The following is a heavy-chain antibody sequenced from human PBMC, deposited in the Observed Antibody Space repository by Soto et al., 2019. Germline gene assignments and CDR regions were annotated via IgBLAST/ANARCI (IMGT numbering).Heavy chain of an antibody. CDR1: GFTFSSSG. CDR2: ISYDGSNK. Sequence: QVQLVESGGGVVQPGRSLRLSCAASGFTFSSSGMHWVRLAPGKGLEWVAAISYDGSNKYYADSVKGRFTISRDSSKNTMSLPRNRLRTEDTAMYYCARSGEQQWTRWGFDHGGQGTLVTVSS. CDR3: ARSGEQQWTRWGFDH. D-gene: IGHD3-10*01. V-gene: IGHV3-30*03. J-gene: IGHJ4*02.